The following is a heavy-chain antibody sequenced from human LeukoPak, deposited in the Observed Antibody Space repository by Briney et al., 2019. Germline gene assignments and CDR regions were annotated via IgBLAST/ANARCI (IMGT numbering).Heavy chain of an antibody. CDR3: VRSSDHYGLDV. CDR2: IGRGGDNI. D-gene: IGHD6-6*01. CDR1: GFTFNSYP. Sequence: GGSLRLSCAAFGFTFNSYPMTWVRQAPGKGLEWVSVIGRGGDNIHYAESVKGRFTISRDNAKNSLYLQMNSLGAEDTAVYYCVRSSDHYGLDVWGQGTTVTVSS. V-gene: IGHV3-23*01. J-gene: IGHJ6*02.